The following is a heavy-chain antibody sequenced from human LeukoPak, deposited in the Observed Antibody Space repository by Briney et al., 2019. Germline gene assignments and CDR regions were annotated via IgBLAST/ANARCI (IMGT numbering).Heavy chain of an antibody. CDR2: IYYSGST. CDR1: GGSISSYY. V-gene: IGHV4-39*07. D-gene: IGHD6-13*01. Sequence: SETLSLTCTVSGGSISSYYWSWIRQPPGKGLEWIRSIYYSGSTYYNPSLKSRVTISVDTSKNQFSLKLSSVTAADTAVYYCARDVIAAADNWFDPWGQGTLVTVSS. CDR3: ARDVIAAADNWFDP. J-gene: IGHJ5*02.